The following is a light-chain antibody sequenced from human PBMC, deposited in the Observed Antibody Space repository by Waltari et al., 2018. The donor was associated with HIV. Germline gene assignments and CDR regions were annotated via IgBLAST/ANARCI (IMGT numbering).Light chain of an antibody. CDR2: TTN. Sequence: QSVLTQPPSASGTPGQRVTLSCSGSISNIGSNPVNWYQQLPGTAPKLLIYTTNQRPSGVPDRFSGSKSGASASLAISGLQSDDEADYYCATWDDSLNGPVFGGGTKLTVL. CDR3: ATWDDSLNGPV. CDR1: ISNIGSNP. V-gene: IGLV1-44*01. J-gene: IGLJ3*02.